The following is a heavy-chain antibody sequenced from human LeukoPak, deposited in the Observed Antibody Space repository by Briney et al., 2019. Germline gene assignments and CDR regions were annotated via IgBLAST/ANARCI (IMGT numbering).Heavy chain of an antibody. Sequence: SETLSLTCTVSGGSISSSSYYWGWIRRPPGKGLEWIGYIYHSGSTYYNPSLKSRVTISVDRSKNQFSLKLSSVTAADTAVYYCASYCSGGSCYARDAFDIWGQGTMVTVSS. CDR3: ASYCSGGSCYARDAFDI. D-gene: IGHD2-15*01. CDR1: GGSISSSSYY. CDR2: IYHSGST. J-gene: IGHJ3*02. V-gene: IGHV4-30-2*01.